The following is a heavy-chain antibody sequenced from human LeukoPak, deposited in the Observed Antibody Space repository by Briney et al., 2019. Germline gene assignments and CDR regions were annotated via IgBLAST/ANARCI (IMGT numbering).Heavy chain of an antibody. D-gene: IGHD3-10*01. J-gene: IGHJ5*02. CDR2: INTNTGNP. Sequence: GASVKVSCNASGYTFSDNYIHWVRQAPGQGLEWMGWINTNTGNPTYAQGFTGRFVFSLDTSVSTAYLQISSLKAEDTAVYYCARSPYPLWFGELPNNWFDPWGQGTLVTVSS. V-gene: IGHV7-4-1*02. CDR1: GYTFSDNY. CDR3: ARSPYPLWFGELPNNWFDP.